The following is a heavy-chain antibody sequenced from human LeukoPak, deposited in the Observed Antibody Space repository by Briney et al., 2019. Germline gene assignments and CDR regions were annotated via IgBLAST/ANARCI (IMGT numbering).Heavy chain of an antibody. CDR1: GFTVSSNY. CDR2: IYSGGST. D-gene: IGHD1-26*01. V-gene: IGHV3-66*01. CDR3: ARDFRGIKANYAFDI. Sequence: GGSLRLSCAASGFTVSSNYMSWVRQAPGKGLEWVSVIYSGGSTYYADSVKGRFTISRDNSKNTLYLQMNSLRAEDTAVYYCARDFRGIKANYAFDIWGQGTMVTVSS. J-gene: IGHJ3*02.